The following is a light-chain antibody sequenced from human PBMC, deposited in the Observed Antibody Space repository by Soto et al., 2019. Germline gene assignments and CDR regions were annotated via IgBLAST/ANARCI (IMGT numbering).Light chain of an antibody. CDR1: QPVNSGY. CDR3: QVYGSSPKT. CDR2: GVS. Sequence: IVLTQSPGTLSLSPGEGATLSCRASQPVNSGYLAWYQQKPGQAPRLLMYGVSTRDTGIPDRCSGSGAGTDFTLTNSRLEPGDFAVYYCQVYGSSPKTFGQGTKVEFK. V-gene: IGKV3-20*01. J-gene: IGKJ1*01.